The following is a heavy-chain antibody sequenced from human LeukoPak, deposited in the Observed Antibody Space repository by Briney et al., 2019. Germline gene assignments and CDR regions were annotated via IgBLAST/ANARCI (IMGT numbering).Heavy chain of an antibody. CDR2: IWSDGSNK. V-gene: IGHV3-33*01. Sequence: GRSLRLSWAASGXTFSRYGVHWVRQAPGKGLEWVALIWSDGSNKYYADSVKGRFTISRDNSKNTLYLQMISLRAEDTAVYYCARDRDYDIFTGYYLAYWGQGTLVTVSS. CDR1: GXTFSRYG. D-gene: IGHD3-9*01. CDR3: ARDRDYDIFTGYYLAY. J-gene: IGHJ4*02.